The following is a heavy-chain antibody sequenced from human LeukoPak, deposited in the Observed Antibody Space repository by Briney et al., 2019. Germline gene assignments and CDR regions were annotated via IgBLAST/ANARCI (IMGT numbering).Heavy chain of an antibody. CDR2: INPNSGGT. CDR3: VRGDYGDSFGAWGGFDP. J-gene: IGHJ5*02. V-gene: IGHV1-2*06. D-gene: IGHD4-17*01. CDR1: GYTFTGYY. Sequence: ASVKVSCKASGYTFTGYYMHWVRQAPGQGLEWMGRINPNSGGTNYAQKFQGRVTMTRATSLSTAYMELSRLRSDETAGYYCVRGDYGDSFGAWGGFDPWGQGTLVTVSS.